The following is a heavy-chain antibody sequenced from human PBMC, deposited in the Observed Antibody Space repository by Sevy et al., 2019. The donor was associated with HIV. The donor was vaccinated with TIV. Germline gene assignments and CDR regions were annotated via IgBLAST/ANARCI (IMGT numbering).Heavy chain of an antibody. J-gene: IGHJ4*02. CDR2: IYSGGNT. CDR3: ARVGFDSSGYYNRWGYFDY. CDR1: GFTVSSNY. V-gene: IGHV3-53*01. Sequence: GGSLRLSCAASGFTVSSNYMSWVRQAPGKGLEWVSVIYSGGNTYYTDSVKGRFTISRDNSKNTLYLQMNSLRAEDTAVYYCARVGFDSSGYYNRWGYFDYWGQGTLVTVSS. D-gene: IGHD3-22*01.